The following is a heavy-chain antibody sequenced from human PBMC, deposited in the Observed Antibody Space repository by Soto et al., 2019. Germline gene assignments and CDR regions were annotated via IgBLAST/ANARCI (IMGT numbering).Heavy chain of an antibody. CDR1: GYTFTNYG. J-gene: IGHJ1*01. CDR3: ARGGSSWSAEYYQH. V-gene: IGHV1-18*01. Sequence: QVQLVQSGAEVKKPGASVKVSCKASGYTFTNYGISWVRQAPGQGPEWMGWINGNNGNTKYAETLQGRGTMTTDTSTSTAYMELGSLRSDDTAVYYCARGGSSWSAEYYQHWGQGTLVIVSS. CDR2: INGNNGNT. D-gene: IGHD6-13*01.